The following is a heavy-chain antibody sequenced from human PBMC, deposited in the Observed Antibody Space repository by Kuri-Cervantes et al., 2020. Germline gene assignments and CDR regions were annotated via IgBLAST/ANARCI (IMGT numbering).Heavy chain of an antibody. Sequence: SFSSHGFTVSDYYMSWVRQAPGKGLEWVSYISSSGSTIYYADSVKGRFTISRDNAKNSLYLQMNSLRAEDTALYYCAKNAHKSGYSSTWLNWYFDLWGRGTLVTVSS. CDR3: AKNAHKSGYSSTWLNWYFDL. D-gene: IGHD6-13*01. J-gene: IGHJ2*01. CDR2: ISSSGSTI. CDR1: GFTVSDYY. V-gene: IGHV3-11*01.